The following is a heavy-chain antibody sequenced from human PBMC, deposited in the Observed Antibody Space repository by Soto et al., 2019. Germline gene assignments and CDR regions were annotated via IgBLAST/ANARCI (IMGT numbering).Heavy chain of an antibody. CDR1: GFTFSTYS. V-gene: IGHV3-30*18. Sequence: GGSLRLSCVASGFTFSTYSMNWVRQAPGKGLDSVAFISYDGNTKFYADSVKGRFTISRDDSKNTVYLQMDSLRAEDTAVYYCAKDPNYDNTGIWGQGTMVTVSS. J-gene: IGHJ3*02. D-gene: IGHD3-22*01. CDR2: ISYDGNTK. CDR3: AKDPNYDNTGI.